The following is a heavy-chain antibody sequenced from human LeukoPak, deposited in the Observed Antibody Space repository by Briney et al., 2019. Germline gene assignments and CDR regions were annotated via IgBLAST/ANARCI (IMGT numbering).Heavy chain of an antibody. V-gene: IGHV4-30-2*02. CDR3: ARVDYSGAFDI. J-gene: IGHJ3*02. CDR2: IYHSGST. CDR1: GGSISSGGYY. D-gene: IGHD3-10*01. Sequence: PSQTLSLTCTVSGGSISSGGYYWSWIRQPPGKGLEWIGYIYHSGSTYYNPSLKSRVTISVDTSKNQFSLKLSSVTAADTAVYYCARVDYSGAFDIWGQGTMVTVSS.